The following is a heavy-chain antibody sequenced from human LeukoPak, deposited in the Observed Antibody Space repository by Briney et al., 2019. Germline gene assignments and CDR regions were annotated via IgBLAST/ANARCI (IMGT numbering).Heavy chain of an antibody. CDR1: GYPFTGYY. D-gene: IGHD3-22*01. V-gene: IGHV1-2*02. CDR3: ARDPSWLSDRGCFDY. Sequence: ASVKVSCKASGYPFTGYYLHWVRQAPGQGLEWMGWINPNSGFTNYAQKFQGRVAMTRDTSISTAYMELSRLRSDDTAVYYCARDPSWLSDRGCFDYWGQGTLVTVSS. J-gene: IGHJ4*02. CDR2: INPNSGFT.